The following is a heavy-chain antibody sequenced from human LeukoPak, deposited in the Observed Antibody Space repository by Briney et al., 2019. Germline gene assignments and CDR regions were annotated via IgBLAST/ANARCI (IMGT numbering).Heavy chain of an antibody. V-gene: IGHV3-33*01. J-gene: IGHJ6*02. Sequence: GRSLRLSCAASGFTFSSYGMHWVRQAPGNGLEWGAVIWYDGSNKYYADSVKGRFTISRDNSKNTLYLQMNSLRAEDTAVYYCARERYSSSWYNYYYGMDVWGQGTTVTVSS. CDR3: ARERYSSSWYNYYYGMDV. D-gene: IGHD6-13*01. CDR1: GFTFSSYG. CDR2: IWYDGSNK.